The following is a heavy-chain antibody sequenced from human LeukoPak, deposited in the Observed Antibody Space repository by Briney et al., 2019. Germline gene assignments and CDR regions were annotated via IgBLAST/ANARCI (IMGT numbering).Heavy chain of an antibody. D-gene: IGHD3-3*01. CDR2: VHLDGRT. Sequence: PSETLSLTCGVSGGSISSTNWWTWVRQPPGKGLEWIGEVHLDGRTNYNPSLQSRLTMSVDLSENHISLKLTSVTAADTAVYYCAREGGFYRPLDYSGQGTLVTVSS. CDR3: AREGGFYRPLDY. CDR1: GGSISSTNW. V-gene: IGHV4-4*02. J-gene: IGHJ4*02.